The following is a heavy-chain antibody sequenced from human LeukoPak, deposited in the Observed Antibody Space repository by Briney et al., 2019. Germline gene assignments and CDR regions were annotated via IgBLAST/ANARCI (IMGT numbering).Heavy chain of an antibody. CDR3: ARVQYSSSWYSSGIAVAGTWFDP. CDR1: GGSFSGYY. J-gene: IGHJ5*02. CDR2: IYYSGST. V-gene: IGHV4-59*08. D-gene: IGHD6-19*01. Sequence: PSETLSLTCAVYGGSFSGYYWSWIRQPPGKGLEWIGYIYYSGSTYYNPSLKSRVTISVDTSKNQFSLKLSSVTAADTAVYYCARVQYSSSWYSSGIAVAGTWFDPWGQGTLVTVSS.